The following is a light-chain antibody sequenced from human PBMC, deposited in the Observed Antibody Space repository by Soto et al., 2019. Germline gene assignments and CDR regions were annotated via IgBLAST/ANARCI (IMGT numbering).Light chain of an antibody. CDR2: GAS. CDR3: QQYNNWPET. V-gene: IGKV3-15*01. Sequence: EIVMTQSPATLSVSPGERATLSCRASQSVSSNLAWYQQKPGQAPRLLIYGASTRATGIPDRFSRSGSGTEFTLTISSLQSEDFAVYYCQQYNNWPETFGQGTKLEIK. CDR1: QSVSSN. J-gene: IGKJ2*01.